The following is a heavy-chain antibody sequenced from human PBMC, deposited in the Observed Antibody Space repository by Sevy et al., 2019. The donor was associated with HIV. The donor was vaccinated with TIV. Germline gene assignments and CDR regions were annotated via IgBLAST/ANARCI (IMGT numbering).Heavy chain of an antibody. Sequence: GGSLRLSCAASGFTFDDYAMHWVRQAPGKGLEWVSGISWNSGSIGYADSVKGRITISRDNAMRSLYLQRNSLRAEDTALYYCAKDIRPQSGDDKYYYYYGMDVWGQGTTVTVSS. CDR2: ISWNSGSI. D-gene: IGHD3-3*01. V-gene: IGHV3-9*01. J-gene: IGHJ6*02. CDR3: AKDIRPQSGDDKYYYYYGMDV. CDR1: GFTFDDYA.